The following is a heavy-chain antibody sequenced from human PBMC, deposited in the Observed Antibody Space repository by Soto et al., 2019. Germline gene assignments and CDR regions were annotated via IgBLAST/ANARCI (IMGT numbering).Heavy chain of an antibody. CDR2: IYHSGST. D-gene: IGHD4-17*01. V-gene: IGHV4-38-2*01. CDR3: ARGAATVTPGWFDP. CDR1: GYSISSGYY. J-gene: IGHJ5*02. Sequence: LSLTCAVSGYSISSGYYWGWIRQTPGKGLEWIASIYHSGSTYYNPSLKSRVTISVDTSKNQFSLKLTSVTAADTAVYYCARGAATVTPGWFDPWGQGIMVTVSS.